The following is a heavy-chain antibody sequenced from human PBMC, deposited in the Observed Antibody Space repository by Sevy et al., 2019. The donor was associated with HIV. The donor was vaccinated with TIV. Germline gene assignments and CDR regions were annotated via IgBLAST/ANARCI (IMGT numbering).Heavy chain of an antibody. CDR3: ARERWLQNAYFDY. CDR2: IIPIFGTA. Sequence: ASVKVSCKASGGTFNSYAISWVRQAPGQGLEWMGRIIPIFGTANYAQKFQGRVTITADESTSTAYMELGSLRSEDTAVYYCARERWLQNAYFDYWGQGTLVTVSS. V-gene: IGHV1-69*13. CDR1: GGTFNSYA. J-gene: IGHJ4*02. D-gene: IGHD5-12*01.